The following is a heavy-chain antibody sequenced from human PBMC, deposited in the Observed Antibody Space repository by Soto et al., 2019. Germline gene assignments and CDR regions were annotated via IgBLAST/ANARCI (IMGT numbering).Heavy chain of an antibody. V-gene: IGHV1-69*04. J-gene: IGHJ4*02. CDR3: AREESYCSSTSCHIDY. CDR1: GGTFSIYT. D-gene: IGHD2-2*01. Sequence: SVKVSCKTSGGTFSIYTISWVRQAPGQGLEWMGRVLPFLDITSYSQRFQGRVTITADRSTTTAYMELSSLRSEDTAVYYCAREESYCSSTSCHIDYWGQGTLVTVSS. CDR2: VLPFLDIT.